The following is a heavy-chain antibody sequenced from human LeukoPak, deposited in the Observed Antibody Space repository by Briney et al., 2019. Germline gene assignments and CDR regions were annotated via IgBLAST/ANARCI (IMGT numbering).Heavy chain of an antibody. CDR1: GFTFSSYA. CDR2: ISGSGGST. D-gene: IGHD3-22*01. CDR3: AKGMDSSGYYSGFDY. Sequence: GGSLRLSCAASGFTFSSYAMSWVRQAPGKGLEWVSAISGSGGSTYYADSVKGRFTISRDNSKNTLYLQMNSLRAEDTAVYYCAKGMDSSGYYSGFDYWGQGTLVTVSS. V-gene: IGHV3-23*01. J-gene: IGHJ4*02.